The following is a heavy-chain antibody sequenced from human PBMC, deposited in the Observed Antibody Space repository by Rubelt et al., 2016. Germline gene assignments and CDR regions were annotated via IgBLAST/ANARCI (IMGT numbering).Heavy chain of an antibody. CDR3: AGDRAAGKGGFDY. CDR2: ISSSSSYI. J-gene: IGHJ4*02. D-gene: IGHD6-13*01. V-gene: IGHV3-21*01. CDR1: GFTFSSYA. Sequence: EVQLLESGGGLVQPGGSLRLSCAASGFTFSSYAMSWVRQAPGKGLEWVSSISSSSSYIYYADSVKGRLTISRDNAKNSLYLQMHSLRAEDTAVYYWAGDRAAGKGGFDYWGQGTLVTVSS.